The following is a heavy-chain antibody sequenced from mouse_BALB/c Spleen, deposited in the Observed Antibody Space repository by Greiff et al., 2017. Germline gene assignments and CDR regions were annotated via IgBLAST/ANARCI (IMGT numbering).Heavy chain of an antibody. J-gene: IGHJ4*01. CDR1: GFSLTSYG. D-gene: IGHD2-1*01. CDR3: ARDDGNYGYAMDY. Sequence: VQLQQSGPGLVQPSQSLSITCTVSGFSLTSYGVHWVRQPPGKGLEWLGVIWAGGSTNYNSALMSRLSISKDNSKSQVFLKMNSLQTDDTAMYYCARDDGNYGYAMDYWGQGTSVTVSS. CDR2: IWAGGST. V-gene: IGHV2-9*02.